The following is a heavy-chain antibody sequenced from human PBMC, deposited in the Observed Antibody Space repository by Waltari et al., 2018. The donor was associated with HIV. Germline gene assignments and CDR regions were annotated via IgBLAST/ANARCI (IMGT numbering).Heavy chain of an antibody. J-gene: IGHJ6*02. D-gene: IGHD1-1*01. CDR1: GFPLHNAV. Sequence: QVQLVESGGGVVQPGTSLRLSCAASGFPLHNAVTYWVRQAPGKGLEWVAVIWYDGRNKYYSDSVKCRFSITRDTSKNTLSLEMNSLRAEDTGIYYCARDRTATSRGNGMDVWGPGTTVIVSS. CDR2: IWYDGRNK. CDR3: ARDRTATSRGNGMDV. V-gene: IGHV3-33*01.